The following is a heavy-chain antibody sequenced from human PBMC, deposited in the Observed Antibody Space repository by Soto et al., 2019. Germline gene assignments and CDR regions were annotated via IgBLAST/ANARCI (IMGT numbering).Heavy chain of an antibody. J-gene: IGHJ4*02. CDR2: IKPDGSDK. CDR3: ASGGWETPI. D-gene: IGHD1-26*01. V-gene: IGHV3-7*03. Sequence: EVPLVESGGGLVQPGGSLRLSCAASGFSFSTYWMSWVRQAPGKGLEWVATIKPDGSDKYYVDSVKGRFTISRDNAKKSLLLQMNSLTAEDTAVYYCASGGWETPIWGQGTLVTVSS. CDR1: GFSFSTYW.